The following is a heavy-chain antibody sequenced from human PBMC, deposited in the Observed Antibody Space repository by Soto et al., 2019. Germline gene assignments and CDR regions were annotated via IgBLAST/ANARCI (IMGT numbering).Heavy chain of an antibody. CDR3: AKDAVPYNGKWDWFDS. CDR2: IGGSDTDT. D-gene: IGHD3-10*01. Sequence: DVQLLESGGGLVQPGGSLTLSCAASRFTFSDFAMSWVRQAPGKGLEWVSSIGGSDTDTYYADSVKGRFTISRDNSKNTLYLQVDSLRDEDTAVYYCAKDAVPYNGKWDWFDSWGQGTLVIVSS. J-gene: IGHJ5*01. CDR1: RFTFSDFA. V-gene: IGHV3-23*01.